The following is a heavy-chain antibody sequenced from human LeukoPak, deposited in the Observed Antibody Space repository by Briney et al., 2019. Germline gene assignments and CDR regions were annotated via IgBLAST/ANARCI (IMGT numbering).Heavy chain of an antibody. CDR1: GGSFSGYY. CDR2: INHSGST. J-gene: IGHJ6*02. Sequence: SETLSLTCAVYGGSFSGYYWSWIRQPPGKGLEWIGEINHSGSTNYNPSPKSRVTISVDTSKNQFSLKLSSVTAADTAVYYCARGYYYGSGSYRYYYYGMDVWGQGTTVTVSS. D-gene: IGHD3-10*01. V-gene: IGHV4-34*01. CDR3: ARGYYYGSGSYRYYYYGMDV.